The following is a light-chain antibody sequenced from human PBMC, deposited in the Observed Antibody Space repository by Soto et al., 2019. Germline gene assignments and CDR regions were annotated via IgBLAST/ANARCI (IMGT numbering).Light chain of an antibody. J-gene: IGKJ1*01. V-gene: IGKV3-15*01. Sequence: EIMMTPSPATLSVSPGERATLSCRASPSVGSSVAWYQQRPGQTPRLLILNASARARGIPTRFSGRGSGSIYRFAISSLQSENFTVHYCQQYNVWWAFGEVTNV. CDR3: QQYNVWWA. CDR1: PSVGSS. CDR2: NAS.